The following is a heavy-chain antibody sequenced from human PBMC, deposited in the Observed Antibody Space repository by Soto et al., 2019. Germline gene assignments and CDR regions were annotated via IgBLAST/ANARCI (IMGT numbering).Heavy chain of an antibody. CDR3: ASMVRDTWGSYYFDY. CDR1: GGSISSGGYS. D-gene: IGHD3-10*01. J-gene: IGHJ4*02. V-gene: IGHV4-30-2*01. Sequence: QLQLQESGSGLVKPSQTLSLTCAVSGGSISSGGYSWSWIRQPPGKGLEWIGYIYHSGSTYYNPSLKSRVTISVDRSKNQFSLKLSSVTAADTAVYYGASMVRDTWGSYYFDYWGQGTMVTVSS. CDR2: IYHSGST.